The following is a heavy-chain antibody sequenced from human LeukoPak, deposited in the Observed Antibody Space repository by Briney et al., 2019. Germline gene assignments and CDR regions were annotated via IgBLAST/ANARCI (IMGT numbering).Heavy chain of an antibody. CDR3: AREVLTGYHHFDC. CDR2: INPISGDT. J-gene: IGHJ4*02. Sequence: GASVSVSCKASGYTFTAYYMHWMRQAPGQGLEWMGWINPISGDTHSPQKFQGRVTITRDTSMSTAYMELSNLNSDDTAVYFCAREVLTGYHHFDCWGQGTPVTVSS. CDR1: GYTFTAYY. D-gene: IGHD3-9*01. V-gene: IGHV1-2*02.